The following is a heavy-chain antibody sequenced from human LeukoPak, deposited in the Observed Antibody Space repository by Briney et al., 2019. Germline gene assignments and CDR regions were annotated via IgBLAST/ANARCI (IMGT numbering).Heavy chain of an antibody. J-gene: IGHJ6*02. CDR3: ARDRYSSGWSNYYYGMDV. CDR1: GGTFSSYA. Sequence: ASVKVSCKASGGTFSSYAISWVRQAPGQGLEWMERIIPILGIANYAQKFQGRVTITADKSTSTAYMELSSLRSEDTAVYYCARDRYSSGWSNYYYGMDVWGQGTTVTVSS. CDR2: IIPILGIA. V-gene: IGHV1-69*04. D-gene: IGHD6-19*01.